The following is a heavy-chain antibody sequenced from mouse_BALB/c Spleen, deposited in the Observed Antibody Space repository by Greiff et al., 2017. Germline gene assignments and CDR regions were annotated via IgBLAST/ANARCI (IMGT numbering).Heavy chain of an antibody. CDR2: ISYDGSN. Sequence: EVKLVESGPGLVKPSQSLSLTCSVTGYSITSGYYWNWIRQFPGNKLEWMGYISYDGSNNYNPSLKNRISITRDTSKNQFFLKLNSVTTEDTATYYCASPYGNYGGWFAYWGQGTLVTVSA. CDR1: GYSITSGYY. CDR3: ASPYGNYGGWFAY. V-gene: IGHV3-6*02. D-gene: IGHD2-1*01. J-gene: IGHJ3*01.